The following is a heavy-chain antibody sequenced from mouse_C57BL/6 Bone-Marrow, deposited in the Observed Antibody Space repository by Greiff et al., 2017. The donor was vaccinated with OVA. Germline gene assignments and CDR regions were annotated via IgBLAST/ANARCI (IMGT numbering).Heavy chain of an antibody. Sequence: QVQLQQPGAELVKPGASVKLSCKASGYTFTSYWMHWVKQRPGRGLEWIGRIDPNSGGTKYNEKFKSKATLTVDKHSSTAYMQLSSLTSEDSAVYYCARGNYGSRRSPYAMDYWGQGTSVTVSS. CDR3: ARGNYGSRRSPYAMDY. CDR1: GYTFTSYW. D-gene: IGHD1-1*01. V-gene: IGHV1-72*01. J-gene: IGHJ4*01. CDR2: IDPNSGGT.